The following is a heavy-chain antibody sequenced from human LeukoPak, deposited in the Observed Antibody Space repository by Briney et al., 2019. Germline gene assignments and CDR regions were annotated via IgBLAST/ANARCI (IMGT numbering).Heavy chain of an antibody. V-gene: IGHV4-4*07. CDR1: GGSISSYY. J-gene: IGHJ6*02. D-gene: IGHD6-19*01. CDR2: IYTSGST. CDR3: ARGSGWYYSYYYYYGMDV. Sequence: TPSETLSLTCTVSGGSISSYYWSWIRQPAGKGLEWIGRIYTSGSTNYNPSLKSRVTMSVDTSKNQFSLELSSVTAADTAVYYCARGSGWYYSYYYYYGMDVWGQGTTVTVSS.